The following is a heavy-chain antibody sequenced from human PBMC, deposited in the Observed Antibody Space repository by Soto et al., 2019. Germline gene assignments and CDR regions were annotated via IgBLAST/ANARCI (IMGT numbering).Heavy chain of an antibody. CDR3: VKEGVVGSPLGN. D-gene: IGHD2-15*01. Sequence: GGSLRLSCEVSGFIFSMYSMSWVRQTPGKGLEWVAKIPQDGVDGHYADAVKGRFTISRDNGKNSLYLQMNNLRAEDTAVYYCVKEGVVGSPLGNWGQGTLVTVSS. V-gene: IGHV3-7*01. CDR1: GFIFSMYS. J-gene: IGHJ4*02. CDR2: IPQDGVDG.